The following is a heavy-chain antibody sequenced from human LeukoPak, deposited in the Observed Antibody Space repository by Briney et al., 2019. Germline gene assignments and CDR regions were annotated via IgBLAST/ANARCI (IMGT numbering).Heavy chain of an antibody. V-gene: IGHV4-31*03. CDR3: ARARYCSSTSCYAAIDFDY. Sequence: SETLSLTCTVSGGSISSGGYWSWIRQHPEKGLEWIGYIHYTGNTYCNPSLKSRVTISVDRSKNQFSLKLSSVTAADTAVYYCARARYCSSTSCYAAIDFDYWGQGTLVTVSS. J-gene: IGHJ4*02. CDR1: GGSISSGGY. D-gene: IGHD2-2*01. CDR2: IHYTGNT.